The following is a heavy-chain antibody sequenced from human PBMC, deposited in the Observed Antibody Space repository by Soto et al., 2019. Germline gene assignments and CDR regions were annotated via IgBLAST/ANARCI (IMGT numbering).Heavy chain of an antibody. D-gene: IGHD3-22*01. CDR1: GFTFSSYE. J-gene: IGHJ3*02. CDR3: ARDIPPYYYDSSGYPDAFDI. Sequence: GGSLRLSCAASGFTFSSYEMNWVRQAPGKGLEWVSYISSSGSTIYYADSVKGRFTIFRDNAKNSLYLQMNSLRAEDTAVYYCARDIPPYYYDSSGYPDAFDIWGQGTMVTVSS. CDR2: ISSSGSTI. V-gene: IGHV3-48*03.